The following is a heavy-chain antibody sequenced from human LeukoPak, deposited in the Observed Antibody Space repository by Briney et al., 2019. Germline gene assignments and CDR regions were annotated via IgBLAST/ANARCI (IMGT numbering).Heavy chain of an antibody. D-gene: IGHD3-10*01. CDR3: AKGQWFGESSRGMDV. J-gene: IGHJ6*02. Sequence: GGSLRLSCAASGFTFSSYAMSWVRQAPGKGLEWVSAISGSGGSTYYADSVKGRFTISRGNSKNTLYLQMNSLRAEDTAVYYCAKGQWFGESSRGMDVWGQGTTVTVSS. CDR2: ISGSGGST. V-gene: IGHV3-23*01. CDR1: GFTFSSYA.